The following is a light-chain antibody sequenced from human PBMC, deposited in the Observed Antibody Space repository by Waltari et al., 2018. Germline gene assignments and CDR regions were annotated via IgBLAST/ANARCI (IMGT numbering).Light chain of an antibody. CDR2: AAT. CDR1: QSISDY. V-gene: IGKV1-39*01. CDR3: QQNYRTPPT. Sequence: DIQVIQSPSSLSASVGDRVTITCRASQSISDYLNWFQVKPGRAPNLLIYAATGLQSGVPSRFIGSGSGAHFTLTISRLRPEDSASYFCQQNYRTPPTFGQGTKVEI. J-gene: IGKJ1*01.